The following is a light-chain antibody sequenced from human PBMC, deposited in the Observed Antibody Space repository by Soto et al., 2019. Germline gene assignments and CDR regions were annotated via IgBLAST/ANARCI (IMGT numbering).Light chain of an antibody. J-gene: IGKJ4*01. CDR3: QQYYSYPVT. CDR2: EAS. CDR1: RSINSD. Sequence: AIRMTQSPSSLSASTGDRVTTTCRASRSINSDLAWYQLEPGKAPKLLIYEASTLQRGVPSRFSGSGSGTDFTLNINSLQSEDFAAYYCQQYYSYPVTFGGGTKVDIK. V-gene: IGKV1-8*01.